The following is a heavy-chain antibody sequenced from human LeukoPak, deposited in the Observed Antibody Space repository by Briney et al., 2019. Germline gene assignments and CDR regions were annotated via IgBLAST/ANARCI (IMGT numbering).Heavy chain of an antibody. D-gene: IGHD6-19*01. Sequence: PGGSLRLSCAAASGFTFSSYAMSWVRQAPGKGLEWVSGISGSGGRTYYADSVKGRITISRDNSKNTVYLQMNTLRAEDTAVYYCAKGREPGYRSGWYFDCWGQGTLVTVSS. V-gene: IGHV3-23*01. CDR1: GFTFSSYA. J-gene: IGHJ4*02. CDR3: AKGREPGYRSGWYFDC. CDR2: ISGSGGRT.